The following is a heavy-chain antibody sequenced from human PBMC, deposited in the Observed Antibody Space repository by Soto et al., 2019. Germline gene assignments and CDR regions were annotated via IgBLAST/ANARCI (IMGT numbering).Heavy chain of an antibody. D-gene: IGHD1-7*01. CDR2: IYYSGST. CDR1: GGSISSGGYY. CDR3: AREAFGTTCWFDP. Sequence: SETLSLTCTVSGGSISSGGYYWSWIRQHPGKGLEWIGYIYYSGSTYYNPSLKSRVTISVDTSKNQFSLKLSSVTAADTAVYYCAREAFGTTCWFDPWGQGTLVTVSS. V-gene: IGHV4-31*03. J-gene: IGHJ5*02.